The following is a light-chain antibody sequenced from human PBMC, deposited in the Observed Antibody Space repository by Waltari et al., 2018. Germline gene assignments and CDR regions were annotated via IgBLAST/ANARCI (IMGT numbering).Light chain of an antibody. CDR1: QSVSSN. CDR2: GAS. CDR3: QQYNNWPPWT. J-gene: IGKJ1*01. V-gene: IGKV3-15*01. Sequence: EIVMTQSPATLSVSPGERATLSCRASQSVSSNLACYQQKPGQAPRLLIYGASTRATGIPARCRGSGSGTEFTLTISSMQSEDFAVYYCQQYNNWPPWTFGQGTKVEIK.